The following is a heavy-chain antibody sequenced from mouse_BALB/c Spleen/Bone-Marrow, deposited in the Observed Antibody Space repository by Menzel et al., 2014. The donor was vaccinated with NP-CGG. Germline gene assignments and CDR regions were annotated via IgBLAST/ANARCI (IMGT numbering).Heavy chain of an antibody. Sequence: EVQRVESGGGLVQPRGSLKLSCAASGFTFSSYGMSWVRQTPDKRLELVATINSNGGSTYYPDSVKGRFTISRDNAKNTLYLQMSSLKSEDTAMYYCARGLTMGPGLAYWGQGTLVTVSA. V-gene: IGHV5-6-3*01. CDR2: INSNGGST. CDR3: ARGLTMGPGLAY. CDR1: GFTFSSYG. J-gene: IGHJ3*01. D-gene: IGHD1-1*02.